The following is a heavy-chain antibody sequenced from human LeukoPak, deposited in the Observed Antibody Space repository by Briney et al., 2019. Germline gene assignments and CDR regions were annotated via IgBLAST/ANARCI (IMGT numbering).Heavy chain of an antibody. V-gene: IGHV3-7*01. CDR1: GFTFSTYW. D-gene: IGHD1-26*01. CDR3: ARDPDSGTQRRAFHI. CDR2: IKQNGREK. J-gene: IGHJ3*02. Sequence: PGGSLRLSCAASGFTFSTYWMTWVRQAPGKGLEWVANIKQNGREKYYVDSVKGRFTISRDNAKSSLYLQMNSLRVEDTAVYYCARDPDSGTQRRAFHIWGQGTMVTVSS.